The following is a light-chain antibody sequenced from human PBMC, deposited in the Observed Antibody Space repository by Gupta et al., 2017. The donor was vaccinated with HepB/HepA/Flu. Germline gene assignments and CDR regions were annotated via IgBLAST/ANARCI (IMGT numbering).Light chain of an antibody. J-gene: IGLJ1*01. CDR1: SSDVGGYNY. Sequence: QSALTQPASVSGSPGQSITISCTGTSSDVGGYNYVSWYQQHPGKAPKLMIYDVSNRPSGVSNRFSGSKSGNTASLNXSXLQAEDXADYYCSSYTSSRSYVFGTGTKVTVL. V-gene: IGLV2-14*03. CDR3: SSYTSSRSYV. CDR2: DVS.